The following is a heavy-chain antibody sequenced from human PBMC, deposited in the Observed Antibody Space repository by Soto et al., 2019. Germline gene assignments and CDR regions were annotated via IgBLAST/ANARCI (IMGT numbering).Heavy chain of an antibody. CDR3: ARARGKIAARRSLVDY. J-gene: IGHJ4*02. V-gene: IGHV4-34*01. Sequence: SETLSLPCAVYGGSFSGYYWSWIRQPPGKGLEWIGEINHSGSTNYNPSLKSRVTISVDTSKNQFSLKLSSVTAADTAVYYCARARGKIAARRSLVDYWGQGTLVTVSS. CDR2: INHSGST. D-gene: IGHD6-6*01. CDR1: GGSFSGYY.